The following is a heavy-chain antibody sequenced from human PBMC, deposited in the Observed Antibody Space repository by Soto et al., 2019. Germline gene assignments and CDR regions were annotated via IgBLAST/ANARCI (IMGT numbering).Heavy chain of an antibody. CDR3: ARGGECSGGSCYYYYCGMDV. V-gene: IGHV4-34*01. CDR1: GGSFSGYY. J-gene: IGHJ6*02. CDR2: INHSGST. Sequence: SETLSLTCAVYGGSFSGYYWSWIRQPPGKGLEWIGEINHSGSTNYNPSLKSRVTISVDTSKNQFSLKLSSVTAADTAVYYCARGGECSGGSCYYYYCGMDVWGQGTTVTVSS. D-gene: IGHD2-15*01.